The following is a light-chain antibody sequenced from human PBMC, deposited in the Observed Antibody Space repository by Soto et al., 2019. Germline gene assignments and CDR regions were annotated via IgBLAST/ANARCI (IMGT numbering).Light chain of an antibody. Sequence: DIQMTQSPSSVSASVGDRVTITCRASQGINNWLAWYQEKPGKAPKLLIYAASNLQSGVQSRFSGSGSGAGFTLTISSLQPDDSASYYCQQYHSYPWTFGQGTKVDIK. CDR2: AAS. J-gene: IGKJ1*01. V-gene: IGKV1D-16*01. CDR1: QGINNW. CDR3: QQYHSYPWT.